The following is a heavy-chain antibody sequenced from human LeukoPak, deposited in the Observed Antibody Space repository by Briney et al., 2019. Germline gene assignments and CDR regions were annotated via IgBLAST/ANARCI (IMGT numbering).Heavy chain of an antibody. CDR3: ARDKSASAATPMNYYYGMDV. J-gene: IGHJ6*02. V-gene: IGHV1-46*01. CDR1: GFTFTSYY. Sequence: GGSLRLSCAASGFTFTSYYMHWVRQPLGQGLEWVGLTTPSVGSTSYAQKFQGRVTMTRDTSTSTVYMELSSLRSEDTAVYYCARDKSASAATPMNYYYGMDVWGQGTTVTVSS. CDR2: TTPSVGST. D-gene: IGHD2-15*01.